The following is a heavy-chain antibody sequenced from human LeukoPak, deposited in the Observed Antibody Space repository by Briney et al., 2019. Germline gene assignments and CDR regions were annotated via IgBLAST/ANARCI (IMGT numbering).Heavy chain of an antibody. J-gene: IGHJ5*02. CDR2: IYHSGST. D-gene: IGHD3-10*01. CDR1: GGSIRSYY. Sequence: SETLSLTCTVSGGSIRSYYWSWIRQPPGKGLEWIGSIYHSGSTYYNPSLKSRVTISVDTSKNQFSLKLSSVTAADTAVYYCARGGLCFGEQTDENGFAPWGQGPLVTVSS. CDR3: ARGGLCFGEQTDENGFAP. V-gene: IGHV4-38-2*02.